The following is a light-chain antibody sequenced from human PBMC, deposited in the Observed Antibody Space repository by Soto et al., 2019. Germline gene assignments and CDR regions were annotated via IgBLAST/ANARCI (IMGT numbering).Light chain of an antibody. CDR1: SSNIGAGYD. J-gene: IGLJ2*01. V-gene: IGLV1-40*01. CDR3: QSYDSSLCVV. Sequence: QSALTQPPSVSGAPGQRVTISCTGSSSNIGAGYDVHWYQQLPGTAPKLLIYGNSNRPSGVPDRFSGSKSGTSASLAITGLQAEDEADYYCQSYDSSLCVVFGGGTQLTVL. CDR2: GNS.